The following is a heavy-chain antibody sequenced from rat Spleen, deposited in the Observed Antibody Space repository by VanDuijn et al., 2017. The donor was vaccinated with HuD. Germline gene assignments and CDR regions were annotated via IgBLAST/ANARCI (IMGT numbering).Heavy chain of an antibody. D-gene: IGHD1-5*01. J-gene: IGHJ2*01. V-gene: IGHV5-19*01. Sequence: EVQLVESGGGLVQPGRSLKLSCAASGFAFSYQGMHWIRQAPTKGLEWVASISPSGGSTYYRDSVKGRFTISRDNAKSTLYLQMDSLRSEDTATYYCATGIQLYHFDYWGQGVMVTVSS. CDR2: ISPSGGST. CDR3: ATGIQLYHFDY. CDR1: GFAFSYQG.